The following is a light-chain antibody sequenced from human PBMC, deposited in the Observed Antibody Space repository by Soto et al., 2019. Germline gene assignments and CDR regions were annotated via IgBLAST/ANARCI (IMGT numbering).Light chain of an antibody. CDR1: QSVLYSPNNENY. Sequence: DIVMTQSPDSLAVSLGERATINCKSSQSVLYSPNNENYLAWYQQKPGQPPKLLVYWASIRESGVPDRFSGSGSGTEFTLTISSLQPDDFATYYCQQYSSFSSFGQGTKVEI. J-gene: IGKJ1*01. CDR3: QQYSSFSS. CDR2: WAS. V-gene: IGKV4-1*01.